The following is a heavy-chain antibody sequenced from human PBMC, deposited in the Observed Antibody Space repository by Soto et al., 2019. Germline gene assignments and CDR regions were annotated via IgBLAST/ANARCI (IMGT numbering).Heavy chain of an antibody. CDR3: ARDLWGYCGTDCYPLDV. CDR2: MYNTGCT. V-gene: IGHV4-59*01. CDR1: GGSIRGDY. J-gene: IGHJ6*02. Sequence: PSEALSVTCSVSGGSIRGDYWSGFRQPPGKGLEWIGYMYNTGCTVYNPSFKSRVTISVDTSKNQFSLKLNSVTAADTAVYYCARDLWGYCGTDCYPLDVWGQGSTITVS. D-gene: IGHD2-21*02.